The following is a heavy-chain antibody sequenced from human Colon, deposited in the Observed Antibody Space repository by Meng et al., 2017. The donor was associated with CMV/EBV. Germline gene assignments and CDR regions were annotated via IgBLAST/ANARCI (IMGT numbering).Heavy chain of an antibody. Sequence: QVQLQESVPGLVKPSQTLSLTCTVSGGSISSGDYYWSWIRQPPGKGLEWIGYIYYSGSTYYNPSLKSRVTISVDTSKNQFSLKLSSVTAADTAVYYCARGADYGGNPLNYWGQGTLVTVSS. CDR1: GGSISSGDYY. CDR2: IYYSGST. D-gene: IGHD4-23*01. CDR3: ARGADYGGNPLNY. V-gene: IGHV4-30-4*08. J-gene: IGHJ4*02.